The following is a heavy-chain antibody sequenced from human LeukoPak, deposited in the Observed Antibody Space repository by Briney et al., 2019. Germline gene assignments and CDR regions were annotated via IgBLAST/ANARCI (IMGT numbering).Heavy chain of an antibody. V-gene: IGHV4-34*01. Sequence: PSETLSLTSAVYGGSFSGYYWSWIRQPPGKGLEWIGEINHSGSTNYNPSLKSRVTISVDTSKNQFSLKLSSVTAADTAVYYCARVDGSGYDIWGQGTMVTVSS. D-gene: IGHD3-10*01. CDR2: INHSGST. CDR3: ARVDGSGYDI. J-gene: IGHJ3*02. CDR1: GGSFSGYY.